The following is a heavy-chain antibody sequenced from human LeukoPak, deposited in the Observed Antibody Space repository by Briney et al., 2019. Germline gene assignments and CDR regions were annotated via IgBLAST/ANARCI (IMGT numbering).Heavy chain of an antibody. CDR2: INSDGSSA. CDR1: GFTFSSFW. V-gene: IGHV3-74*01. D-gene: IGHD1-14*01. CDR3: TRAGSGNRYAFDV. Sequence: GGSLRLSCAASGFTFSSFWMHWVRQAPGKGLVWVAQINSDGSSANYADSVKGRFTISRDNAKSTLYLQMNSLRAEDTAVYYCTRAGSGNRYAFDVWGQGTMVTASS. J-gene: IGHJ3*01.